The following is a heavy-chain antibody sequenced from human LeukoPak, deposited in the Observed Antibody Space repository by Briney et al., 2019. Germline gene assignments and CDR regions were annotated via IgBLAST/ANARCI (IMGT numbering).Heavy chain of an antibody. CDR3: ARDRSRFVDY. V-gene: IGHV3-33*01. Sequence: GRSLRLSCAASGFTFRSSGMHWVRQPPGKGLEWVAVIYYDGSNKLYADSVKGRFTISRDNSKNMVYLKMNSLRADDTAVYYCARDRSRFVDYWGQGTLVTVSS. CDR1: GFTFRSSG. D-gene: IGHD3-3*01. J-gene: IGHJ4*02. CDR2: IYYDGSNK.